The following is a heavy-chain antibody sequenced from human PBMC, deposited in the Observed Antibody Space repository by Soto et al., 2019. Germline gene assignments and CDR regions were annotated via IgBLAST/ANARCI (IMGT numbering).Heavy chain of an antibody. CDR3: AKNWNWGSLVH. D-gene: IGHD7-27*01. CDR1: GGSISSYY. CDR2: IYYGGST. J-gene: IGHJ4*02. V-gene: IGHV4-59*08. Sequence: PSETLSLTCIVSGGSISSYYWSWIRQPPGKGLEWIGYIYYGGSTNYNPSLKSRVTISVDTPKNQFSLKLSSVTAADTAVYYCAKNWNWGSLVHWGQGTLVTVSS.